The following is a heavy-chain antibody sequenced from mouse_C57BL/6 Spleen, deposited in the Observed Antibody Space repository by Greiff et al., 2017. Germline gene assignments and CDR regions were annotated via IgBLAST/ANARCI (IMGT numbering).Heavy chain of an antibody. CDR2: INPYNGDT. D-gene: IGHD2-2*01. CDR3: ASKGGGYGFAY. Sequence: VQLQQSGPELVKPGASVKISCKASGYSFTGYFMNWVMQSHGKSLEWIGRINPYNGDTFYNQKFKGKATLTVDKSSSTAHMELRSLTSEDSAVYYCASKGGGYGFAYWGQGTLGTVSA. CDR1: GYSFTGYF. J-gene: IGHJ3*01. V-gene: IGHV1-20*01.